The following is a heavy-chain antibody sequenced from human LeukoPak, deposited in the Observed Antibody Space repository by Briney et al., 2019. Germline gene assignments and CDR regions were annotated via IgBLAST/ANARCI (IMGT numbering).Heavy chain of an antibody. Sequence: GGSLRLSCAASGFTFSSYAMSWVRQAPGKGLEWISGISGSGGTTYYADSVKGRFTISRDNSKNTLYLQMNSLRAEDTAVYYCAKDIVVVPAAIWGAFHIWGQGTMVTVSS. V-gene: IGHV3-23*01. J-gene: IGHJ3*02. CDR3: AKDIVVVPAAIWGAFHI. CDR1: GFTFSSYA. CDR2: ISGSGGTT. D-gene: IGHD2-2*02.